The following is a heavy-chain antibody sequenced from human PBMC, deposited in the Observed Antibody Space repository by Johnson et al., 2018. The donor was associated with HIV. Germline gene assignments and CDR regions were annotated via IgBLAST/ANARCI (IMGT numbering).Heavy chain of an antibody. CDR3: AKERRAPRAFDI. J-gene: IGHJ3*02. CDR1: GFTFSDYY. D-gene: IGHD1-26*01. V-gene: IGHV3-11*04. Sequence: QVQLVESGGGLVQPGGSLRLSCAASGFTFSDYYMSWIRQAPGQGLEWVSYISSSGSTIYYADSVKGRFTISRDNAKTSLYLQMNSLSPEDTAVYYCAKERRAPRAFDIWGQGTMVTVSS. CDR2: ISSSGSTI.